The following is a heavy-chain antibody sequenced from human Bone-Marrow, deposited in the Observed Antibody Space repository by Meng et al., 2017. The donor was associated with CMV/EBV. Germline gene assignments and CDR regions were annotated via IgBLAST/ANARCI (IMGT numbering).Heavy chain of an antibody. CDR1: GFTFSSYG. Sequence: GESLKISCAASGFTFSSYGMHWVRQAPGKGLEWVACIRYDGSNKYYADSVKGRFTISRDNAKNSLYLQMNSLRAEDTAVYYCARERRGVGNWFDPWGQGTLVTVSS. V-gene: IGHV3-30*02. J-gene: IGHJ5*02. CDR2: IRYDGSNK. CDR3: ARERRGVGNWFDP. D-gene: IGHD1-26*01.